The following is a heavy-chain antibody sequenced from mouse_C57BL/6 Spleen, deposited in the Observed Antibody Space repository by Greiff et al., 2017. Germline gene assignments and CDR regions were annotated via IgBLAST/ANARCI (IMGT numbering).Heavy chain of an antibody. Sequence: QVQLQQPGAELVKPGASVKLSCKASGYTFTSYWMHWVKQRPGRGLEWIGRIDPSDSYTNYNQKFKGKATLTVDTSSSTAYMQLSSLTSEDSAVYYCARDWDSAYWGQGTLVTVSA. CDR1: GYTFTSYW. D-gene: IGHD4-1*01. CDR3: ARDWDSAY. V-gene: IGHV1-69*02. J-gene: IGHJ3*01. CDR2: IDPSDSYT.